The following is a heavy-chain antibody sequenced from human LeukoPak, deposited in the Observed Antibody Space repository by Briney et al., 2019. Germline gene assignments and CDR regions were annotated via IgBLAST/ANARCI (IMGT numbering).Heavy chain of an antibody. J-gene: IGHJ4*02. V-gene: IGHV3-15*01. D-gene: IGHD2-15*01. CDR3: TTRRQDGW. Sequence: PGGSLRLSCAASGFTFSDYAMSWVRQAPGKGLEWVGRIKSKSDGGTIDYAAPVKGRFTISRDDSRNTLYLQMNSLKTEDTAVYYCTTRRQDGWWGQGTLVTVS. CDR2: IKSKSDGGTI. CDR1: GFTFSDYA.